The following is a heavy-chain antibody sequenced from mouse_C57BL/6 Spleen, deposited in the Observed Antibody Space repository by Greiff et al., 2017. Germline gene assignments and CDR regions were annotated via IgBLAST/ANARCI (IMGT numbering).Heavy chain of an antibody. CDR2: ISYDGSN. CDR3: ARYDYDGFAY. J-gene: IGHJ3*01. D-gene: IGHD2-4*01. Sequence: DVQLQESGPGLVKPSQSLSLTCSVTGYSITSGYYWNWIRQFTGNKLEWMGYISYDGSNNYNPSLKNRISITRDTSKNQFFLKLNSVTTEDTATYYCARYDYDGFAYWGQGTLVTVSA. CDR1: GYSITSGYY. V-gene: IGHV3-6*01.